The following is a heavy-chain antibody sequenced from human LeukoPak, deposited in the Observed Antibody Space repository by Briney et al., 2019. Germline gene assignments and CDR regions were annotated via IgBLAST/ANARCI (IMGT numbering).Heavy chain of an antibody. CDR3: AKDGTGCGGDCYSDY. D-gene: IGHD2-21*02. Sequence: GGSLRLSCAASGFTFTSYGMSWVRQAPGKGLEWVSAITYSGGNTYYADSVKGRFTISRDNSKNTLYPQMNSLRAEDTAVYYCAKDGTGCGGDCYSDYWGQGTLVTVSS. V-gene: IGHV3-23*01. CDR2: ITYSGGNT. J-gene: IGHJ4*02. CDR1: GFTFTSYG.